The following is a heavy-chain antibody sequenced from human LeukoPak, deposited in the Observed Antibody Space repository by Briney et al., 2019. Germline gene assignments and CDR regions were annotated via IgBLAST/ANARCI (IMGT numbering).Heavy chain of an antibody. Sequence: GGSLRLSCSVAGFTFTDHYMNWIRQVPGKGLEWVSAISGSGGSTYYADSVKGRFTISRDNSKNTLYLQMNSLRAEDTAVYYCAIALAAAGILRFDYWGQGTLVTVSS. CDR2: ISGSGGST. J-gene: IGHJ4*02. CDR1: GFTFTDHY. D-gene: IGHD6-13*01. V-gene: IGHV3-23*01. CDR3: AIALAAAGILRFDY.